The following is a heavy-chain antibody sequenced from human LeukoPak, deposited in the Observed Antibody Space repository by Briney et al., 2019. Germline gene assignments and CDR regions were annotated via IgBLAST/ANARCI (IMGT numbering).Heavy chain of an antibody. V-gene: IGHV4-39*01. J-gene: IGHJ5*02. CDR1: GGSISSSGYY. D-gene: IGHD1-26*01. CDR3: ARHEYSGSYYGLSWFDP. CDR2: IYYSGST. Sequence: SETLSLTCTVSGGSISSSGYYWGWIRQPPGKGLEWIASIYYSGSTYYNPSLKSRVTISVDTSKNQLYLKLSSLTAADTAVYYCARHEYSGSYYGLSWFDPWGQGTLVTVSS.